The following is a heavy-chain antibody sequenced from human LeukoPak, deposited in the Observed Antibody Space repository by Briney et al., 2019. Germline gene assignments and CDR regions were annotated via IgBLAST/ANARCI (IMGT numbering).Heavy chain of an antibody. CDR2: IHHSGST. Sequence: SGTLSLTCAVSGGSISTNNWWTWVRQPPGKGLEWIGEIHHSGSTYYNPSLKSRVTISVDTSKNQFSLKLSSVTAADTAVYYCARVGDYYDSSGYYYFDYWGQGTLVTVSS. V-gene: IGHV4-4*02. D-gene: IGHD3-22*01. CDR3: ARVGDYYDSSGYYYFDY. J-gene: IGHJ4*02. CDR1: GGSISTNNW.